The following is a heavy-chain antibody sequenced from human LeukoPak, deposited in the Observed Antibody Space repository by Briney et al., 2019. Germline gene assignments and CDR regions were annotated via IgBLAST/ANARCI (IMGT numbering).Heavy chain of an antibody. CDR3: ARGKRFGELLYG. D-gene: IGHD3-10*01. V-gene: IGHV1-18*01. J-gene: IGHJ4*02. CDR2: ISAYNGNT. Sequence: WASVKVSCKASGGTFSSYAISWVRQAPGQGLEWMGWISAYNGNTNYAQKLQGRVTMTTDTSTSTAYMELRSLRSDDTAVYYCARGKRFGELLYGWGQGTLVTVSS. CDR1: GGTFSSYA.